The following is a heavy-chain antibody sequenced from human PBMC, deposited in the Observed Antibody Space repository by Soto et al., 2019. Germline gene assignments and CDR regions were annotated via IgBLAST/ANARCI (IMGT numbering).Heavy chain of an antibody. J-gene: IGHJ5*02. V-gene: IGHV1-69*06. CDR1: GGTFSSYA. CDR3: VSEPVLRYFNWSRGWFDP. Sequence: GASVKVSCKASGGTFSSYAISWVRQAPGQGLEWMGGIIPIFGTANYAQKFQGRVTITADKYTSKAYMALSSLRSDDTAAYSCVSEPVLRYFNWSRGWFDPWGRGTRVTVSS. CDR2: IIPIFGTA. D-gene: IGHD3-9*01.